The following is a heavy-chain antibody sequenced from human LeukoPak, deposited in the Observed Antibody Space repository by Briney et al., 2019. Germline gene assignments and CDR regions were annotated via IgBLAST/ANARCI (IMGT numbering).Heavy chain of an antibody. CDR3: ARDKADSIAAAGSFYYYYYGMDV. D-gene: IGHD6-13*01. V-gene: IGHV3-21*01. CDR1: GFTFSSYS. J-gene: IGHJ6*02. Sequence: GRSLRLSCAASGFTFSSYSMNWVRQAPGKGLEWVSSISSSSSYIYYADSVKGRFTISRDNAKNSLYLQMNSLRAEDTAVYYCARDKADSIAAAGSFYYYYYGMDVWGQGTTVTVSS. CDR2: ISSSSSYI.